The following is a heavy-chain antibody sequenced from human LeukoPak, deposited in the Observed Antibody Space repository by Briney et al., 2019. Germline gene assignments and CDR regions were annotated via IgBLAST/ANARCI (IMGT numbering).Heavy chain of an antibody. Sequence: GGSLRLSCAASGFTFSDYYMSWIRQAPGKGLEWVSYISSSGSTIYYADSVKGRFTISRDNAKNTLYLQMNSLRAEDTAVYYCARDNVVVVAATLPRDWGQGTLVTVSP. CDR2: ISSSGSTI. D-gene: IGHD2-15*01. J-gene: IGHJ4*02. V-gene: IGHV3-11*04. CDR1: GFTFSDYY. CDR3: ARDNVVVVAATLPRD.